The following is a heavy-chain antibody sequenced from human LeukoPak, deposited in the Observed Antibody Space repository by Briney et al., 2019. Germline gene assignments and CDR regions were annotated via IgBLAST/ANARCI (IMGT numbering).Heavy chain of an antibody. CDR1: GFTFSSYA. D-gene: IGHD6-25*01. CDR2: ISSHGGST. J-gene: IGHJ4*02. CDR3: ARGSGSGGVRYYFDY. Sequence: GGSLRLSCAASGFTFSSYAMHWVRQAPGKGLEYVSAISSHGGSTYYANSVTGRFTISRDNSKNTLYLQMGSLRAEDMAVYYCARGSGSGGVRYYFDYWGQGTLVTVSS. V-gene: IGHV3-64*01.